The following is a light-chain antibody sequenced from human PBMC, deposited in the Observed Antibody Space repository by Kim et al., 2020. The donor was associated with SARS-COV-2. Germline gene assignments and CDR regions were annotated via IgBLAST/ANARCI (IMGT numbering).Light chain of an antibody. Sequence: EIVLTQSPGILSLSPGERATLSCRASQSVSSSLAWYQQNPGQAPRLLIYGASSRATGIPDRFSGSGSGTDFTLTISRLEPEDFAVYYCQHYGSSRTFGQGTKVDIK. CDR2: GAS. CDR3: QHYGSSRT. CDR1: QSVSSS. J-gene: IGKJ1*01. V-gene: IGKV3-20*01.